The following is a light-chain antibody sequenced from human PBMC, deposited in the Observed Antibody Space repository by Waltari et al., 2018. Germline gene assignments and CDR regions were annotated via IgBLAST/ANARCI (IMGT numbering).Light chain of an antibody. CDR3: LLFFDNSRV. CDR2: STN. J-gene: IGLJ3*02. Sequence: QTVVTQEPSLTVSPGGTVTLTCAASAWEGTSGHHANWPQQRPGQPPSLLIFSTNDKPPSTPARFSGSLLGGKAALTLSEVQSEDEADYYCLLFFDNSRVFGGGTKLTVL. CDR1: AWEGTSGHH. V-gene: IGLV7-43*01.